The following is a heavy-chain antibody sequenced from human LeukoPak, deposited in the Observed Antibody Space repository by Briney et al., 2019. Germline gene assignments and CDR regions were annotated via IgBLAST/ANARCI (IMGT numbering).Heavy chain of an antibody. CDR3: ATHVSSYYYYMDV. J-gene: IGHJ6*03. CDR2: ISGSGGST. CDR1: GFTFSSYA. Sequence: PGGSLRLSCAASGFTFSSYAMSWVRQAPGKGLEWVSAISGSGGSTYYADSVKGRFTISRDNSKNTLYLQMNSLRAEDTAVYYCATHVSSYYYYMDVWGKGTTVTVSS. V-gene: IGHV3-23*01. D-gene: IGHD1-26*01.